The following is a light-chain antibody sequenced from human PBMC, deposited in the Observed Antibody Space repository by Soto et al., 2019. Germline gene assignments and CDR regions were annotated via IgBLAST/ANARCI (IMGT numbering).Light chain of an antibody. CDR1: SSDVGSYNL. CDR2: EGS. Sequence: QSVLTQPASVSGSPGQSITISCTGTSSDVGSYNLVSWYQQHPGKAPKLMIYEGSKRPSGVSNRFSGSKSGNTASLTISGLQAEDEADYYCCSYAGSSTGFFGTGTKV. CDR3: CSYAGSSTGF. V-gene: IGLV2-14*02. J-gene: IGLJ1*01.